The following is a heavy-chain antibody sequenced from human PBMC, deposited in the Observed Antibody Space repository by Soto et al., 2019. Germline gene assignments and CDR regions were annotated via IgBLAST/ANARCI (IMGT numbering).Heavy chain of an antibody. CDR1: GGSINSYY. D-gene: IGHD3-22*01. CDR3: ASNGYDYPNWFDP. V-gene: IGHV4-59*01. J-gene: IGHJ5*02. Sequence: SETLSLTCTVSGGSINSYYWSWIRQPPGKGLEWIGYIHSSGSTNYNPSLKSRVTISIDTSKNQFSLKLSSVTAADTAVYYCASNGYDYPNWFDPWGQGTLVTVSS. CDR2: IHSSGST.